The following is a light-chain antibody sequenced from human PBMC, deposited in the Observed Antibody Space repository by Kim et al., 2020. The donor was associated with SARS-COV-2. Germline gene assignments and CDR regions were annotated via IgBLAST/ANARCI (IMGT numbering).Light chain of an antibody. CDR3: VTWDDSLNGWL. CDR2: TND. J-gene: IGLJ3*02. CDR1: SSNIGSNT. Sequence: QSVLTQSPSASETPGQTVTISCSGSSSNIGSNTVNWYQQFPGTAPKLLIYTNDHRPSGVPDRFSGSKSGTSASLAISGLQSADEADYYCVTWDDSLNGWLFGGGTQLTVL. V-gene: IGLV1-44*01.